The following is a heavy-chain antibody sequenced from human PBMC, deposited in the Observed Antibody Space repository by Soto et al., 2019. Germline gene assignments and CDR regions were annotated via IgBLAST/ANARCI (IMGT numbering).Heavy chain of an antibody. J-gene: IGHJ6*02. V-gene: IGHV3-30*18. Sequence: QVQLVESGGGVVQPGRSLRLSCVASGFTFRNYGMHWVCQAPGKGLEWVAVISYDGSNKYYSDSVKGRFTISRDKSKNTLYLQMNSLRAEDTAVYYCAKDRNFWSGNSDYYYFYGMDVWGQGTTVTVSS. CDR3: AKDRNFWSGNSDYYYFYGMDV. CDR2: ISYDGSNK. D-gene: IGHD3-3*01. CDR1: GFTFRNYG.